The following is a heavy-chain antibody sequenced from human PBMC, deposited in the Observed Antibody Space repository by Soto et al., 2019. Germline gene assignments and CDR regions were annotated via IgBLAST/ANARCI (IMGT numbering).Heavy chain of an antibody. CDR2: ISYDGTNK. CDR3: AKDLQSYGDYDYYCYGMDV. V-gene: IGHV3-30*18. CDR1: GFTFSTYG. D-gene: IGHD4-17*01. Sequence: QVQLVESGGGEVQPGRSLTISCAASGFTFSTYGMHWVRQTPGKGLEWVAVISYDGTNKLYSDSVNGRFTISRDNFKNTLTLQMNSLRADDTAVYSCAKDLQSYGDYDYYCYGMDVWGLGTRVTVSS. J-gene: IGHJ6*02.